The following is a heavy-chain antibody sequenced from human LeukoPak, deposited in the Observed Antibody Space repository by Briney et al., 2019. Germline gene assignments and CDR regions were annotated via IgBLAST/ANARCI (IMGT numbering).Heavy chain of an antibody. CDR2: ISSSGSTI. D-gene: IGHD3-16*02. CDR1: GSTFSDYY. CDR3: ARSPQLLLRLGELSRYYGMDV. V-gene: IGHV3-11*01. Sequence: GGSLRLSCAASGSTFSDYYMSWIRQAPGKGLEWVSYISSSGSTIYYADSVKGRFTISRDNAKNSLYLQMNSLRAEDTAVYYCARSPQLLLRLGELSRYYGMDVWGQGTTVTVSS. J-gene: IGHJ6*02.